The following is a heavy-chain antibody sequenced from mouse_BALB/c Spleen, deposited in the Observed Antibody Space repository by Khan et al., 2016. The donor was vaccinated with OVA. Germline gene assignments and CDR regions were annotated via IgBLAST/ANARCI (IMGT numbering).Heavy chain of an antibody. D-gene: IGHD1-2*01. CDR2: IWAGGST. CDR1: GFSLTSYG. V-gene: IGHV2-9*02. Sequence: QVKLLESGPGLVAPSQSLSITCTVSGFSLTSYGVHWVRQPPGKGLEWLGIIWAGGSTNYNSALMSRLSNSKDNSKSQVFLKMNSLQTDDTAMYYYARDTSATPYWGQGTLVTVST. J-gene: IGHJ3*01. CDR3: ARDTSATPY.